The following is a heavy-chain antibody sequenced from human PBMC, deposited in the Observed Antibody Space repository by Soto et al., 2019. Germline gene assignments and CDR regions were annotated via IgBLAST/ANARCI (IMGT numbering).Heavy chain of an antibody. Sequence: QVQLVESGGGVVQPGTSLRLSCVASGFSFSSYGMYWVRQAPGKGLEWVSVISYDGNDQDFADSVKGRFTISRENSKNTVYLQMNSLKTEDTAVYYCAKVRGYRAMRDALEMCGQGTMVTVSS. CDR1: GFSFSSYG. D-gene: IGHD3-16*02. CDR2: ISYDGNDQ. CDR3: AKVRGYRAMRDALEM. V-gene: IGHV3-30*18. J-gene: IGHJ3*02.